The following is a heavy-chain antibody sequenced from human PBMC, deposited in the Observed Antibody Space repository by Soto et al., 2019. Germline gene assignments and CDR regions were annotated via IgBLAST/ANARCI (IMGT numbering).Heavy chain of an antibody. CDR1: GYSFTSYW. CDR3: ARQTLQNSGYDLDYYYGMEV. CDR2: IYPGDSDT. V-gene: IGHV5-51*01. D-gene: IGHD5-12*01. Sequence: GESLKISCKGFGYSFTSYWIGWVRQMPGKGLEWMGIIYPGDSDTRYSPSFQGQVTISADKSISTAYLQWSSLKASDTAMYYCARQTLQNSGYDLDYYYGMEVWGQGTTVTVSS. J-gene: IGHJ6*02.